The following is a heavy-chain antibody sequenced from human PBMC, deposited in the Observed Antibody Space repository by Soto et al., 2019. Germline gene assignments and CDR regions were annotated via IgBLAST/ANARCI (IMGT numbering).Heavy chain of an antibody. CDR1: GGSISSYY. J-gene: IGHJ4*02. CDR3: ARGDPYDYGGNHFDY. Sequence: SETLSLTCTVSGGSISSYYWSWIRQPPGRGLEWIAYIYYSGSTNYNPSHKSRVTITVDTSKNQFSLKLSSVTAADTAVYYCARGDPYDYGGNHFDYWGQGTLVTVSS. CDR2: IYYSGST. D-gene: IGHD4-17*01. V-gene: IGHV4-59*01.